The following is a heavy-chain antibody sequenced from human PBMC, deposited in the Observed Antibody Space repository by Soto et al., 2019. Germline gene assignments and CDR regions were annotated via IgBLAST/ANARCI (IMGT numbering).Heavy chain of an antibody. D-gene: IGHD2-2*01. CDR3: ARDRLVPYGYGMDV. J-gene: IGHJ6*02. Sequence: QMQLVESGGGVVQPGRSLRLSCAASGFTFRSYGIHWVRQAPGKGLEWVALIWFDGSKKYYVDSVKGRFAVSRDNSKNTLYLQMKSLRVEYTAVYYCARDRLVPYGYGMDVWGQGTTVTVSS. V-gene: IGHV3-33*01. CDR2: IWFDGSKK. CDR1: GFTFRSYG.